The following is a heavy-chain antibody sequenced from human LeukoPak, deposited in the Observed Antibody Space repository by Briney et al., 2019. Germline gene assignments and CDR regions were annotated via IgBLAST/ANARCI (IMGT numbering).Heavy chain of an antibody. CDR3: AREQWLVLGPYYFDY. J-gene: IGHJ4*02. CDR1: VGSISRYY. Sequence: PSETLSLICTVSVGSISRYYWSWIRQPAGKGLEWIGRIYTSGSTNYNPSLKSRVTMSVDTSKNQFSLKLSSVTAADTAVYYCAREQWLVLGPYYFDYWGQGTLVSVSS. D-gene: IGHD6-19*01. CDR2: IYTSGST. V-gene: IGHV4-4*07.